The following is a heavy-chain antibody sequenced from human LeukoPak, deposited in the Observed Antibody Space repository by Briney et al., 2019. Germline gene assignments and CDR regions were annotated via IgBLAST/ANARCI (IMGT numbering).Heavy chain of an antibody. CDR2: ISSSSSYI. CDR1: GFTFSSYS. J-gene: IGHJ4*02. Sequence: PGGSLRLSCAASGFTFSSYSMNWVRQAPGKGLEWVSSISSSSSYIYYADSVKGRFTISRDNAKNSLYLRMNSLRAEDTAVYYCARDRGLAARPPYYFDYWGQGTLVTVSS. CDR3: ARDRGLAARPPYYFDY. V-gene: IGHV3-21*01. D-gene: IGHD6-6*01.